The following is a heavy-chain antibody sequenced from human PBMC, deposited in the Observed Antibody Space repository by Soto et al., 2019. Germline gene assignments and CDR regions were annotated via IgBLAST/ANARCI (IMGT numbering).Heavy chain of an antibody. J-gene: IGHJ6*02. CDR1: GGSISSYY. CDR3: ARDQIYYDILPGSQGYYGMDV. D-gene: IGHD3-9*01. Sequence: PSETLSLTCTASGGSISSYYWSWIRQPPGKGLEWIGDIYYNRSTNYNPSLKSRVTISVDTSKNQFSLKLSSVTAADTAVYYCARDQIYYDILPGSQGYYGMDVWGQGTTVTVSS. CDR2: IYYNRST. V-gene: IGHV4-59*01.